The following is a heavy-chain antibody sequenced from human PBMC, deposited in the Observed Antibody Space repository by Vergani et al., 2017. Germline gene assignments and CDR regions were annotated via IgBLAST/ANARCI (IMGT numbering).Heavy chain of an antibody. CDR1: GYSFTSYC. V-gene: IGHV5-10-1*01. CDR2: IDPSDSYT. D-gene: IGHD6-19*01. J-gene: IGHJ6*02. CDR3: ARQVAVAGKWWGPYYYYGMDV. Sequence: EVQLVQSGAEVKKPGASLRISCKGSGYSFTSYCISWVRQMPGKGLEWMGRIDPSDSYTNYSPSFQGHVTISADKSISTAYLQWSSLKASDTAMYYCARQVAVAGKWWGPYYYYGMDVWGQGP.